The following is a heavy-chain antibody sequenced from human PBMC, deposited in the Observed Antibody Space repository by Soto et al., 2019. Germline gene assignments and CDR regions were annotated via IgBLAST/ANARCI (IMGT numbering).Heavy chain of an antibody. CDR2: IYYSGST. J-gene: IGHJ6*02. CDR1: GGSISSSSYY. D-gene: IGHD6-19*01. CDR3: ARPFEYSSVNHPGDPYYGMDV. V-gene: IGHV4-39*01. Sequence: SETLSLTCTVSGGSISSSSYYWGWIRQPPGKGLEWIGSIYYSGSTYYNPSLKSRVTISVDTSKNQFSLKLSSVTAADTAVYYCARPFEYSSVNHPGDPYYGMDVWGQGTTVTVSS.